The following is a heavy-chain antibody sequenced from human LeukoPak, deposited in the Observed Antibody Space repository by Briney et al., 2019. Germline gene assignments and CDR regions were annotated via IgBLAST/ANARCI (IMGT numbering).Heavy chain of an antibody. J-gene: IGHJ4*02. CDR1: GGSFSGYY. Sequence: PSETLSLTCAVYGGSFSGYYWSWIRQPPGKGLEWIGEINHSGSTNYNPSLKSRVTISVDTSKNQFSLKLSSVTAADTAVYYCSAGGGGTSFDYWGQGTLVTVSS. D-gene: IGHD1-1*01. V-gene: IGHV4-34*01. CDR3: SAGGGGTSFDY. CDR2: INHSGST.